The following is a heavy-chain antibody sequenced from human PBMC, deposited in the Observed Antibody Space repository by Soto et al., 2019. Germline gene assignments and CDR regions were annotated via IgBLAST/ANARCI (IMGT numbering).Heavy chain of an antibody. J-gene: IGHJ6*02. D-gene: IGHD3-22*01. CDR3: AREGSHSSGYYYVSDYYYGMDV. CDR1: GFTFSSYE. Sequence: EVQLVESGGGLVQPGGSLRLSCAASGFTFSSYEMIWVRQAPGKGLEWVSYISSSGSTIYYADSVKGRFTISRDNAKNSLYLQMNSLRAEDTAVYYCAREGSHSSGYYYVSDYYYGMDVWGQGTTVTVSS. CDR2: ISSSGSTI. V-gene: IGHV3-48*03.